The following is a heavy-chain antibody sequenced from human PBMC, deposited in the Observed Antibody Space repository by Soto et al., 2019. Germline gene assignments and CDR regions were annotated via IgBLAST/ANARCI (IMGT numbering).Heavy chain of an antibody. CDR2: IIPIFGTA. V-gene: IGHV1-69*01. D-gene: IGHD1-26*01. CDR3: ATGVPHLSGSYYERRYGMDV. CDR1: GGTFSSNA. J-gene: IGHJ6*02. Sequence: QVQLVQSGAEVKKPGSSVKVSCKASGGTFSSNAISWVRQAPGQGLEWMGGIIPIFGTANYAQKFQGRVTNTADESTSTAYMELSSLRSEDTAVYYCATGVPHLSGSYYERRYGMDVWGQGTTVTVSS.